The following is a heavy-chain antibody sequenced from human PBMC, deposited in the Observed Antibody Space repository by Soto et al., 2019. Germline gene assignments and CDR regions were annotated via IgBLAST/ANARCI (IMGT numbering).Heavy chain of an antibody. CDR3: ARFYGSGSPHYYGLDV. CDR1: GVSISTSSYY. Sequence: PSEILSLTCAVSGVSISTSSYYWSWIRQPPGKGLEWIGYIYHSGSTSYDPSLKSRVTISVDRSKNQFSLNLSSVTAADTAVYYCARFYGSGSPHYYGLDVWAKGLRSPSP. V-gene: IGHV4-30-2*01. J-gene: IGHJ6*02. D-gene: IGHD3-10*01. CDR2: IYHSGST.